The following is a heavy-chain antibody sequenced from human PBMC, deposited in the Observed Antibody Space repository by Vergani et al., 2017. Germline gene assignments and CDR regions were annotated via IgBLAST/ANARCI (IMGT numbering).Heavy chain of an antibody. J-gene: IGHJ4*02. Sequence: EVQLVESGGGLVQPGGSLRLSCAASGFMFSNYWMNWVRQAPGKGLEWVANIKQDGSEKYYVDSVRGRFTISRDNAKNSLYLQMNSLRAEDTAVYHCAMDQVGIVVVPAAMNYWGQGTLVTVSS. V-gene: IGHV3-7*04. CDR1: GFMFSNYW. CDR3: AMDQVGIVVVPAAMNY. D-gene: IGHD2-2*01. CDR2: IKQDGSEK.